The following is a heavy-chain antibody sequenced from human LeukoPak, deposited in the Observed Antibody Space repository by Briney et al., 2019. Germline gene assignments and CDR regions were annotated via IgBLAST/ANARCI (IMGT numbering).Heavy chain of an antibody. D-gene: IGHD6-13*01. CDR1: GGSFSGYY. Sequence: SETLSLTRAVYGGSFSGYYWSWIRQPPGKGLEWLGEINHSGSTNYNPSLKSRVTISVDTSKNQFSLKLSSVTAADTAVYYCARERAAAGTFDYWGQGTLVTVSS. V-gene: IGHV4-34*01. CDR2: INHSGST. J-gene: IGHJ4*02. CDR3: ARERAAAGTFDY.